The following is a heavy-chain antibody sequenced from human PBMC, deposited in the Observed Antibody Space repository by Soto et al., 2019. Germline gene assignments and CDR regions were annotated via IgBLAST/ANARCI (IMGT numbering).Heavy chain of an antibody. D-gene: IGHD5-12*01. CDR2: IYYSGST. CDR3: ARHHRRGVATIGNWFDP. V-gene: IGHV4-39*01. CDR1: GGSISSSSYY. Sequence: SETLSLTCTDSGGSISSSSYYWGWIRQPPGKGLEWIGSIYYSGSTYYNPSLKSRVTISVDTSKNQFSLKLSSVTAADTAVYYCARHHRRGVATIGNWFDPWGQGTLVTVS. J-gene: IGHJ5*02.